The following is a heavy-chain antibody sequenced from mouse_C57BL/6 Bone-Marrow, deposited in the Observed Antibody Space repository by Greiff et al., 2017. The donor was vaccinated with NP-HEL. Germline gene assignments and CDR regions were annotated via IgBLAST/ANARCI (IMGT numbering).Heavy chain of an antibody. J-gene: IGHJ2*01. CDR2: IDPSDSET. D-gene: IGHD1-1*01. V-gene: IGHV1-52*01. CDR3: ARDPLLGNYFDY. CDR1: GYTFTSYW. Sequence: VQLQQPGAELVRPGSSVKLSCKASGYTFTSYWMHWVKQRPIQGLEWIGNIDPSDSETHYNQKFKDKATLTVDKSSSTAYMPLSSLTSEDSAVYYCARDPLLGNYFDYWGQGTTLTVSS.